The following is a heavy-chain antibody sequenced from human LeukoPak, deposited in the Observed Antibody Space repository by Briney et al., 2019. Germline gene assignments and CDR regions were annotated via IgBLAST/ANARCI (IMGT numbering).Heavy chain of an antibody. J-gene: IGHJ5*02. V-gene: IGHV1-3*01. Sequence: GASVKVSCKASGYTFTSCAMHWVRQAPGQRLEWMGWINAGNGNTKYSQKFQGRVTITRDTSASTAYMELSSLRSEDTAVYYCAAVGIGCSGGSCYSSPGPPWFDPWGQGTLVTVSS. CDR1: GYTFTSCA. CDR3: AAVGIGCSGGSCYSSPGPPWFDP. D-gene: IGHD2-15*01. CDR2: INAGNGNT.